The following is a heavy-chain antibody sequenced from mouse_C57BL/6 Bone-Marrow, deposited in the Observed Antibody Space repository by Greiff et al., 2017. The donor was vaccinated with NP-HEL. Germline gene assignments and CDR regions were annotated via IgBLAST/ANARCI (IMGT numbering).Heavy chain of an antibody. D-gene: IGHD1-1*01. J-gene: IGHJ2*01. V-gene: IGHV1-82*01. Sequence: VQLQQSGPELVKPGASVKISCKASGYAFSSSWMNWVKQRPGQGLEWIGRIYPGDGDTNYNGKFKGKATLTADKSSSTAYMQLSSLTSEDSAVYYCARFIFDYWGRGTTLTVSS. CDR2: IYPGDGDT. CDR1: GYAFSSSW. CDR3: ARFIFDY.